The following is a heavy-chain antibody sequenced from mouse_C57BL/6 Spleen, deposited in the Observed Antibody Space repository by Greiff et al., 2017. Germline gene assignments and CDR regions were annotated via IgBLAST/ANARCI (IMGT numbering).Heavy chain of an antibody. CDR3: ARSSGSSSMDY. Sequence: VQLQQPGAELVMPGASVKLSCKASGYTFTSYWMHWVKQRPGQGLEWIGEIDPSDSYTNYNQKFKGKSTLTVDKSSSTAYMQLSSLTAEDSAVYYCARSSGSSSMDYWGQGTSVTVSS. CDR1: GYTFTSYW. V-gene: IGHV1-69*01. D-gene: IGHD1-1*01. CDR2: IDPSDSYT. J-gene: IGHJ4*01.